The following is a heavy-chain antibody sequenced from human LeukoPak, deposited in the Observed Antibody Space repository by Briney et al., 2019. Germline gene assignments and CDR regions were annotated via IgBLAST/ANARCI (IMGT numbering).Heavy chain of an antibody. D-gene: IGHD5-24*01. V-gene: IGHV4-4*07. CDR2: FSTTWST. CDR1: GASISSYY. J-gene: IGHJ3*01. Sequence: SETLSLTCSVSGASISSYYWTWIRQPAGKGLEWIGRFSTTWSTSYNPSLKSRVTMSVDTSKNQFSLRLSSVTAADTAVYYCARGRDSDAFDFWGPGTMVTVSS. CDR3: ARGRDSDAFDF.